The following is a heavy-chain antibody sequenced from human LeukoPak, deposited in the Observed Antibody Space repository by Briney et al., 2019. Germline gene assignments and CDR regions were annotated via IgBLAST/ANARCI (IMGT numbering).Heavy chain of an antibody. CDR1: GDSIIGYY. D-gene: IGHD6-13*01. CDR3: ARASLYSSSWFPFDY. Sequence: SETLSLTCTVSGDSIIGYYWSWIRQPPGKGLEWIGYIHYSGSSNYNPSLQSRVTISVDTSRGHFSLKLSSATAADTAVYYCARASLYSSSWFPFDYWGQGTLVTVSS. CDR2: IHYSGSS. J-gene: IGHJ4*02. V-gene: IGHV4-59*01.